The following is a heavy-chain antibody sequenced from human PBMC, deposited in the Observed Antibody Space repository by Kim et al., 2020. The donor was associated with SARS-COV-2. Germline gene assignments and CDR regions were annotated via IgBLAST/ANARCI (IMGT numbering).Heavy chain of an antibody. D-gene: IGHD3-3*01. CDR3: ARAPGVTIFGVVSSFDI. V-gene: IGHV4-59*01. CDR1: GGSISSYY. Sequence: SETLSLTCTVSGGSISSYYWSWIRQPPGKGLEWIGYIYYSGSTNYNPSLKSRVTISVDTSKNQFSLKLSSVTAADTAVYYCARAPGVTIFGVVSSFDIWGQGTMVTGSS. J-gene: IGHJ3*02. CDR2: IYYSGST.